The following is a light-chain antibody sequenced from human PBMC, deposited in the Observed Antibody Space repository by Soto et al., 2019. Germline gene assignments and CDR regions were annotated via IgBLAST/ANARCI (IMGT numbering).Light chain of an antibody. CDR2: GAS. CDR1: QSVSSD. V-gene: IGKV3-15*01. J-gene: IGKJ1*01. Sequence: EIVMTQSPATLSVSPGERAPLSCRASQSVSSDLAWYHQKPGQAPRLLIYGASTRATGIPARFSGSGSGTEFTLTINSLQSEDFAVYYCQQYNNWPQTFGQGTKVDIK. CDR3: QQYNNWPQT.